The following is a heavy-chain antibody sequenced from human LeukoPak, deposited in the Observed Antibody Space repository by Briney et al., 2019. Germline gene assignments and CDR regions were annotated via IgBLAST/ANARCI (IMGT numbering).Heavy chain of an antibody. CDR3: ARAQNVFKVTDV. CDR2: IYYSGST. D-gene: IGHD4-11*01. J-gene: IGHJ6*02. V-gene: IGHV4-61*08. Sequence: SETLSLTCTVSGGSISSGGYYWSWIRQHPGKGLEWIGYIYYSGSTNYNPSLKSRVTISVDTSKNQFSLKLSSVTAADTAVYYCARAQNVFKVTDVWGQGTTVTVSS. CDR1: GGSISSGGYY.